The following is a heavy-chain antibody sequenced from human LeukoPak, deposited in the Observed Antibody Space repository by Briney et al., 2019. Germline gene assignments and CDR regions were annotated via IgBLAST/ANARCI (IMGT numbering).Heavy chain of an antibody. CDR3: ARDASGEQWLGNWFDP. CDR2: INPNSGGT. V-gene: IGHV1-2*02. Sequence: ASVKVSCKASGYTFTGYYMHWVRQAPGQGLEWMGWINPNSGGTNFAQKFQGRVTMTRDTSISTAYMELSRLRSDDTAVYYCARDASGEQWLGNWFDPWGQGTLVTVSS. D-gene: IGHD6-19*01. CDR1: GYTFTGYY. J-gene: IGHJ5*02.